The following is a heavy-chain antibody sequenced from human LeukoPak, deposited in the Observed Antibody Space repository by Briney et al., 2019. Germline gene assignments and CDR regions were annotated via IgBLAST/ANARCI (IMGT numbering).Heavy chain of an antibody. CDR1: GYSISNGYY. D-gene: IGHD1-26*01. Sequence: SETLSLTCTVSGYSISNGYYWGWIRPPPGKGLEWIGTIYHSGSTSYNPSLKSRVTISVDTSKNQFSLKLSSVTAADTAVYYCARVEVGADDFDYFQHWGQGTLVTVSS. J-gene: IGHJ1*01. CDR3: ARVEVGADDFDYFQH. CDR2: IYHSGST. V-gene: IGHV4-38-2*02.